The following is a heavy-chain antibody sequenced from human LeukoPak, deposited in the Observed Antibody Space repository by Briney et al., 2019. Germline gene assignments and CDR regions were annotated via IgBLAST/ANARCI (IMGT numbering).Heavy chain of an antibody. J-gene: IGHJ6*02. V-gene: IGHV1-18*01. CDR1: GYTFTSYG. Sequence: ASVKVSCKASGYTFTSYGISWVRQAPGQGLEWMGWISAYNGNTNYAQKLQGRVTMTTDTSTSTAYMELRSPRSDDTAVYYCARAGYSSSWRGPYYYYGMDVWGQGTTVTVSS. D-gene: IGHD6-13*01. CDR3: ARAGYSSSWRGPYYYYGMDV. CDR2: ISAYNGNT.